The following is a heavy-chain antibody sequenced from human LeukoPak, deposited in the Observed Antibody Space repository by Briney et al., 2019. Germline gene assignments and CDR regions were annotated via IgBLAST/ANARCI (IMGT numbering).Heavy chain of an antibody. CDR3: AKDASYYYDSLDAFDI. D-gene: IGHD3-22*01. J-gene: IGHJ3*02. CDR1: GFTFSSYA. V-gene: IGHV3-23*01. Sequence: PGGSLRLSCAASGFTFSSYAMSWGRQAPGKGLEWVSAISGSGGSTYYADSVKGRFTISRDNSKNTLYLQMNSLRAEDTAVYYCAKDASYYYDSLDAFDIWGQGTMVTVSS. CDR2: ISGSGGST.